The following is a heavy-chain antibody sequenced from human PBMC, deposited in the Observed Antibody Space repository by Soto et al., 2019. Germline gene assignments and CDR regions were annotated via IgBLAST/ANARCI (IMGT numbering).Heavy chain of an antibody. Sequence: DVQLVESGGGLVQPGGSLRLSFAASGFTFSNSWMHWVRQVSGKGLEWVSRINADGTSTSYADSVKGRFTISRDNAKNTLYLNVNSLRAEDTAVYYCVKVLARGVGVPRFDFDSWGQGALVTVSS. D-gene: IGHD3-10*01. CDR1: GFTFSNSW. V-gene: IGHV3-74*01. CDR3: VKVLARGVGVPRFDFDS. CDR2: INADGTST. J-gene: IGHJ4*02.